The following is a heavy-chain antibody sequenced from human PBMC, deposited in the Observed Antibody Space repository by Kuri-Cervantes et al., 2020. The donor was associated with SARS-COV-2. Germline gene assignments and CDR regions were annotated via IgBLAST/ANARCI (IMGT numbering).Heavy chain of an antibody. D-gene: IGHD1-26*01. CDR3: ARDRGVEARWEGDYYHVMDV. J-gene: IGHJ6*02. V-gene: IGHV1-69*06. CDR2: VIPMFGTT. CDR1: GGTFSTHA. Sequence: SVKVSCKASGGTFSTHAINWVRQAPGQGLEWMGTVIPMFGTTHHAQRFQGRLTMTAETSTSIAYMTLSSLRSDDTAVYYCARDRGVEARWEGDYYHVMDVWGPGTTVTVSS.